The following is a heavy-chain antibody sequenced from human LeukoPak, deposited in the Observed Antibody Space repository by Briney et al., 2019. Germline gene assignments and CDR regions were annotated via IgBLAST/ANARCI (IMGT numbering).Heavy chain of an antibody. Sequence: SETLSLTCAVSGYSISSGYYWGWIRPPPGKGLEWIGSIYHSGSTYYNPSLKRRVTISVDTSKNQFSLKLSSVTAADTAVYYCARGSSSSWYEIDYWGQGTLVTVSS. V-gene: IGHV4-38-2*01. CDR1: GYSISSGYY. D-gene: IGHD6-13*01. J-gene: IGHJ4*02. CDR3: ARGSSSSWYEIDY. CDR2: IYHSGST.